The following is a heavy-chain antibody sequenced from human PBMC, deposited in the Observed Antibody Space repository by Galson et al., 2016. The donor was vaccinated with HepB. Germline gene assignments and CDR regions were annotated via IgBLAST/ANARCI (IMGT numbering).Heavy chain of an antibody. D-gene: IGHD1-26*01. Sequence: SETLSLTCTVSGGSISSSSYYWGWIRQPPGKGLEWIGNTYYSGATYYNPSLKSRVTVSVDTSKNQFSLKLSSVTAADTAVYYCASVMAPTRFDFWGQGTLVTVST. CDR1: GGSISSSSYY. CDR2: TYYSGAT. CDR3: ASVMAPTRFDF. J-gene: IGHJ4*02. V-gene: IGHV4-39*01.